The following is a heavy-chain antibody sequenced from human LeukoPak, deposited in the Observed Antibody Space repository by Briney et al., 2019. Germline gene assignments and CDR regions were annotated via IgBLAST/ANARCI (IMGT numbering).Heavy chain of an antibody. Sequence: PGRSLRLSCAASLFTFSSYAMHWVRQAPGKGLEWVAVISYDGSNKYYADSVKGRFTISRDNSKNTLYLQMNSLRAEDTAVYYCARSRVVVVPAAIDYWGQGTLVTVSS. V-gene: IGHV3-30-3*01. CDR3: ARSRVVVVPAAIDY. D-gene: IGHD2-2*01. J-gene: IGHJ4*02. CDR2: ISYDGSNK. CDR1: LFTFSSYA.